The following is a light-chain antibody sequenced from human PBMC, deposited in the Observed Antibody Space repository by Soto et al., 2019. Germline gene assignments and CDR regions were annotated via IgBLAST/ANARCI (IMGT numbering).Light chain of an antibody. Sequence: DIQMTQSPSSVSASVGDRVTITCRASQDIGNWLAWYQQKPGKGPKLLIYAASTLPSGVPSRFSGSGSGTDFTLTISSLQPGDFATYYCQQATSFPRLTFGGGTKVDIK. J-gene: IGKJ4*01. CDR1: QDIGNW. V-gene: IGKV1-12*01. CDR3: QQATSFPRLT. CDR2: AAS.